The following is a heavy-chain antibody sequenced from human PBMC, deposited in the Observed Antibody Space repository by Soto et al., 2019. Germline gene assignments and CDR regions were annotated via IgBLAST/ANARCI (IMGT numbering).Heavy chain of an antibody. J-gene: IGHJ3*02. CDR2: IYYSGST. D-gene: IGHD2-2*01. CDR1: GFSISRCGYY. CDR3: AITSAGYCSSTSCQKDDAFDI. V-gene: IGHV4-31*03. Sequence: SETLSLTCTASGFSISRCGYYWSWIRPHPGKGLEWIGYIYYSGSTYYNPSLKSRVTISVDTSKNQFSLKLSSVTGADTAVYYCAITSAGYCSSTSCQKDDAFDIWGQGTMVTVSS.